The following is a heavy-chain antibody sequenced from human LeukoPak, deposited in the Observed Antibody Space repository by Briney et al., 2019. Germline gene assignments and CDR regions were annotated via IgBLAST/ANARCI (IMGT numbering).Heavy chain of an antibody. J-gene: IGHJ4*02. Sequence: SETLSPTSPVSGGSISSSSYYWGWIRQPPGKGLEWGGGIYYSGSTYYNPSLKSRVTISVDTSKNQFSLKLSSVTAADMAVYYCARHGPMKHIVVVIAAPYYFDYWGQGTLVTVSS. CDR3: ARHGPMKHIVVVIAAPYYFDY. CDR1: GGSISSSSYY. D-gene: IGHD2-21*01. CDR2: IYYSGST. V-gene: IGHV4-39*01.